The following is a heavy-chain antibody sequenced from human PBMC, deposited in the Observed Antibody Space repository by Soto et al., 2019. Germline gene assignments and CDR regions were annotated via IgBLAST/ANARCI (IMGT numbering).Heavy chain of an antibody. Sequence: EVQLLESGGDLVQPGGSLRLSCVASGFTFSRYAMSWVRQSPGKGLEWVSAISGSGGSTYYRDSVKGRFTISRDYYKNTMELQMNSRRAEDTAVYYCAKVKQPSSGWSKISDYYYYRDVWGKGTTVIVSS. CDR1: GFTFSRYA. CDR3: AKVKQPSSGWSKISDYYYYRDV. D-gene: IGHD6-13*01. V-gene: IGHV3-23*01. CDR2: ISGSGGST. J-gene: IGHJ6*03.